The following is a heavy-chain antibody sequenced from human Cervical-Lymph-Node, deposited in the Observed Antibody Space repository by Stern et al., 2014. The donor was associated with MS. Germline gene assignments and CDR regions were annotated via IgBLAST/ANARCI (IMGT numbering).Heavy chain of an antibody. CDR1: GGSISSYY. CDR3: AGDSSGYYLHFDY. J-gene: IGHJ4*02. V-gene: IGHV4-59*01. CDR2: IYYSGST. D-gene: IGHD3-22*01. Sequence: VQLVESGPGLVKPSETLSLTCTVSGGSISSYYWSWIRQPPGKGLEWIGYIYYSGSTNYNPYLKSRVTISVDTSKNQFSLKLSSVTAADTAVYYCAGDSSGYYLHFDYWGQGTLVTVSS.